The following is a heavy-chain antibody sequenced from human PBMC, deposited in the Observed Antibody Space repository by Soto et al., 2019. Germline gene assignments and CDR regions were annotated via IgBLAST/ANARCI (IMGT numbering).Heavy chain of an antibody. J-gene: IGHJ4*02. Sequence: TLSLTCTVSGGSISSGGYYWSWIRQHPGKGLEWIGYIYYSGSTYYNPSLKSRVTISVDTSKNQFSLKLSSVTAADTAVYYCARGISYYDILTGLPNPPGDYWGQGTLVTVSS. CDR1: GGSISSGGYY. D-gene: IGHD3-9*01. CDR2: IYYSGST. V-gene: IGHV4-31*03. CDR3: ARGISYYDILTGLPNPPGDY.